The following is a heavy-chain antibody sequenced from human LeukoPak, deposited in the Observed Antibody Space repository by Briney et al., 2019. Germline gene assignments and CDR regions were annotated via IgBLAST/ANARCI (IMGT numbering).Heavy chain of an antibody. Sequence: GVLRLSCAASGFTFSDSYMSWIRQVPGKGLEWVSYISSSGGTVYYADSVKGRFTISRDNAKTSLYLPMNSLRAEDTDVYCRAREGGDWGEGYFDYWGQGTLVTVSS. CDR1: GFTFSDSY. J-gene: IGHJ4*02. CDR2: ISSSGGTV. D-gene: IGHD3-16*01. V-gene: IGHV3-11*01. CDR3: AREGGDWGEGYFDY.